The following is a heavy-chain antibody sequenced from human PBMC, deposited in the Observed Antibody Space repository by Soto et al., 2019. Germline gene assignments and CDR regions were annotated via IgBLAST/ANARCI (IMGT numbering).Heavy chain of an antibody. J-gene: IGHJ6*02. D-gene: IGHD3-3*01. CDR2: IYYSGST. CDR1: GGSISSSSYY. V-gene: IGHV4-39*01. CDR3: AKQRGTYYDFWSGPAPNYYYYYGMDV. Sequence: PSETLSLTCTVSGGSISSSSYYWGWIRQPPGKGLEWIGSIYYSGSTYYNPSLKSRVTISVDTSKNQFSLKLSSVTAADTAVYYCAKQRGTYYDFWSGPAPNYYYYYGMDVWGQGTTVTSP.